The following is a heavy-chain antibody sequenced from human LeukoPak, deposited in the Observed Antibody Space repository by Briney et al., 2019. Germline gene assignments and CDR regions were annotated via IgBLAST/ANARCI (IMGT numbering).Heavy chain of an antibody. D-gene: IGHD6-19*01. J-gene: IGHJ3*02. CDR3: ARGSRIAVAGALPYHAFDI. Sequence: ASVKVSCKASGYTFTGYYIHWVRQAPGQGLEWMGWINPNSGGTNYAQKFQGRVTMTRDTSISTAYMELSRLRSDDTAVYYCARGSRIAVAGALPYHAFDIWGQGTMVTVSS. V-gene: IGHV1-2*02. CDR1: GYTFTGYY. CDR2: INPNSGGT.